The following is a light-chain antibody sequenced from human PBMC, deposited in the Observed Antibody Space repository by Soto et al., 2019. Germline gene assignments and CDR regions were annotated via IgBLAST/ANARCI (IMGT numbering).Light chain of an antibody. CDR1: SSDVGGYDY. CDR3: SSHTSGDTRV. Sequence: QSALTQTASVSGSPGQSIAISCTGTSSDVGGYDYVSWYQQHPDKAPKLIIYEVTKRPSGVSNRFSGSKSGNTASLTISGLQPDDEADYYCSSHTSGDTRVFGSGTKVTVL. J-gene: IGLJ1*01. V-gene: IGLV2-14*01. CDR2: EVT.